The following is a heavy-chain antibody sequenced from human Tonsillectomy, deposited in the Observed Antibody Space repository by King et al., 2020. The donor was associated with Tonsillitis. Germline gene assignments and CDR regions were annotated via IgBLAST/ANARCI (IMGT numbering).Heavy chain of an antibody. V-gene: IGHV4-30-4*01. J-gene: IGHJ4*02. CDR2: IYNSGSA. D-gene: IGHD3-10*01. CDR3: GRVEGFDSGNYRAVEY. CDR1: GGSISGGNYC. Sequence: VQLQESGPGLVKPSQTLSLTCTVSGGSISGGNYCWTWIRQPPGKGLEWIGYIYNSGSAHYNPSLKSRVTISIDTSKNQFSLKKAFATAADTAVYFCGRVEGFDSGNYRAVEYWGPGTLVTVSS.